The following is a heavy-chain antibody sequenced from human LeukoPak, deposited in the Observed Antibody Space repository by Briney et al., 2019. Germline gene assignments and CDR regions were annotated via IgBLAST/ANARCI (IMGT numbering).Heavy chain of an antibody. Sequence: GGSLRLSCTASGFTFGDYAMSWVRQAPGKGLEWVGFIRSKAYGGTTEYAASVKGRFTISRDDSKSIAYLQMNSLKTEDTAVYYCTRGGFRGSSGYYFDYWGQGTLVTVSS. CDR2: IRSKAYGGTT. J-gene: IGHJ4*02. V-gene: IGHV3-49*04. CDR1: GFTFGDYA. D-gene: IGHD3-22*01. CDR3: TRGGFRGSSGYYFDY.